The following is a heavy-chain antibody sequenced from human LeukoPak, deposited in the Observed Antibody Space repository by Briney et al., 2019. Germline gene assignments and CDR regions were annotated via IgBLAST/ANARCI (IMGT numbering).Heavy chain of an antibody. CDR1: GGSISSYY. D-gene: IGHD3-10*01. Sequence: SETPSLTCTVSGGSISSYYWSWIRQPPGKGLEWIGYIYYSGSTNYNPSLKSRVTISVDTSKNQFSLKLSSVTAADTAVYYCARDKGVFPGDYYYGMDVWGQGTTVTVSS. J-gene: IGHJ6*02. CDR3: ARDKGVFPGDYYYGMDV. V-gene: IGHV4-59*01. CDR2: IYYSGST.